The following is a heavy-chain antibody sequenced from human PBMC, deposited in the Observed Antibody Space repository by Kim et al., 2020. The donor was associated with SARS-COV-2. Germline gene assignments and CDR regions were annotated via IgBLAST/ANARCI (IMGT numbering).Heavy chain of an antibody. Sequence: SETQSLTCTVSGGSISSYYWSWIRQPPGKGLEWIGYIFYSSSTNYNPSLKSRVTISVDTSKNQFSLKLSSVTAADTAVYYCARGAVCGGSYCADYWGQGTLVTVSS. CDR3: ARGAVCGGSYCADY. D-gene: IGHD1-26*01. V-gene: IGHV4-59*01. J-gene: IGHJ4*02. CDR2: IFYSSST. CDR1: GGSISSYY.